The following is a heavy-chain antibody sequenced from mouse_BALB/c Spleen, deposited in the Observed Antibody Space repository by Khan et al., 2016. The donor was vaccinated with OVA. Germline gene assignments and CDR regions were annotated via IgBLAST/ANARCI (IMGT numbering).Heavy chain of an antibody. CDR1: PYTFTNYG. CDR2: INTYTGEP. CDR3: ARGASYWYFDV. Sequence: QIQLVQSGPELKKPGETVKISCKASPYTFTNYGMNWVKQAPGKGLKWMGWINTYTGEPTYTDDFKGRFAFSLETSASTAYLQINNLKNEDMATYFCARGASYWYFDVWGAGTTVTVSS. D-gene: IGHD6-1*01. V-gene: IGHV9-1*02. J-gene: IGHJ1*01.